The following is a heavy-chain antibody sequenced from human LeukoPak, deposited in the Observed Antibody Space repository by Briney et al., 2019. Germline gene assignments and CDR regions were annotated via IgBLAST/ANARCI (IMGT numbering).Heavy chain of an antibody. CDR1: GLTFSSYW. J-gene: IGHJ4*02. CDR3: AKWGPGYDFWSGVPH. Sequence: GGSLRLSCAASGLTFSSYWMSWVRQAPGKGLEWVANIKQDGSEKYYVDSVKGRFTISRDNSKNTLHLQMNSLRVEDTAVYYCAKWGPGYDFWSGVPHWGQGTLVTVSS. D-gene: IGHD3-3*01. CDR2: IKQDGSEK. V-gene: IGHV3-7*03.